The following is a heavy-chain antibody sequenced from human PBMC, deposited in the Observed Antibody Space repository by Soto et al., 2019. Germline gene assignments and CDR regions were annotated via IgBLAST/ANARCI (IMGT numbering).Heavy chain of an antibody. CDR2: ISSSSSTI. CDR3: ARGWLLPNWFDP. V-gene: IGHV3-48*02. J-gene: IGHJ5*02. CDR1: GCPFRSYI. D-gene: IGHD3-22*01. Sequence: VVPLSPSWGASGCPFRSYIMNWVRTNPGKGLEWVSYISSSSSTIYYADSVKGRFTISRDNAKNSLYLQMNSLRDEDTAVHYCARGWLLPNWFDPWGQGTLVTVSS.